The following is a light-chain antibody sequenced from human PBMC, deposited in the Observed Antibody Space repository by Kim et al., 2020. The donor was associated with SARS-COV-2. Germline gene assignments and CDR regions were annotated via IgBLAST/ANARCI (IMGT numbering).Light chain of an antibody. CDR3: QQYYSPPLS. CDR1: QDISNS. CDR2: ATS. J-gene: IGKJ4*01. Sequence: AAIGDRLTLTCRASQDISNSLAWYQQTPVKAPKLLLSATSKLERGVPSRFSGSGSGTTYTLTINSLQPEDFATYYCQQYYSPPLSFGGGTKVDIK. V-gene: IGKV1-NL1*01.